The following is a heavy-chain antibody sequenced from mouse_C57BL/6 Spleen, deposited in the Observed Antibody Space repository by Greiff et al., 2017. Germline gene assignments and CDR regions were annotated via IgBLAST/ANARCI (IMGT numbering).Heavy chain of an antibody. CDR2: ISNGGGST. J-gene: IGHJ3*01. CDR1: GFTFSDYY. D-gene: IGHD1-1*01. CDR3: ARQGSITTGPFAY. Sequence: EVKLVESGGGLVQPGGSLKLSCAASGFTFSDYYMYWVRQTPEKRLEWVAYISNGGGSTYYPDTVTGRFTISRDNAKNTLYLQMSRLKSEDTAMYYCARQGSITTGPFAYWGQGTLVTVSA. V-gene: IGHV5-12*01.